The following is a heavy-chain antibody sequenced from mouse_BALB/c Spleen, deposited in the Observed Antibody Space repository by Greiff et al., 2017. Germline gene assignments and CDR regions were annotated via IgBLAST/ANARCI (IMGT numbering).Heavy chain of an antibody. Sequence: EVKLVESGGGLVQPGGSLRLSCATSGFTFSDFYMEWVRQPPGKRLEWIAASRNKANDYTTEYSASVKGRFIVSRDTSQSILYLQMNALRAEDTAIYYCARDHYDGYYSWYFDVWGAGTTVTVSS. V-gene: IGHV7-1*02. D-gene: IGHD2-3*01. CDR2: SRNKANDYTT. CDR1: GFTFSDFY. J-gene: IGHJ1*01. CDR3: ARDHYDGYYSWYFDV.